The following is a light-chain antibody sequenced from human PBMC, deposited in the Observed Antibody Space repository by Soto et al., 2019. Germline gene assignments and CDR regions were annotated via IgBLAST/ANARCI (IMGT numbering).Light chain of an antibody. V-gene: IGKV1-39*01. CDR3: QQSYSIPFT. J-gene: IGKJ3*01. CDR2: SAS. CDR1: QTIRSS. Sequence: DIQMTQSPSSLSASVGDRVTVGCRTSQTIRSSLNWYQQKTGKAPKLLIYSASSLQSGVPSRFSGSGSGTDFTLTISGLQFEDFATYYCQQSYSIPFTFGPRTKADIK.